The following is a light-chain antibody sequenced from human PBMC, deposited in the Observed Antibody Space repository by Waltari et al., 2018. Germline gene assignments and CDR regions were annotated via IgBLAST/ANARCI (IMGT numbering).Light chain of an antibody. CDR2: DVN. Sequence: QSALTQPASVSGSPGQSITISCTGTSSNVGGYTLVSWYQTHPGKAPQLIIYDVNKRPSGISHRFSGSKSGNTASLTISGLQADDESDYYCCSYAGDSTLIFGGGTKLTVL. J-gene: IGLJ2*01. CDR3: CSYAGDSTLI. CDR1: SSNVGGYTL. V-gene: IGLV2-23*02.